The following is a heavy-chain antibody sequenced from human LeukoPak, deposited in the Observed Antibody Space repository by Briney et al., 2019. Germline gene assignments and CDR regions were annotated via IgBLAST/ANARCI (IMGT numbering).Heavy chain of an antibody. CDR2: IYTSGST. Sequence: SETLSLTCTVSGGSISSYYWSWIRQPAGKGLEWIGRIYTSGSTNYNPSLKSRVTMSVDTSKNQFSLKLSSVTAADTAVYYCARDLIAVAGNPFDYWGQGTLVTVSS. CDR3: ARDLIAVAGNPFDY. J-gene: IGHJ4*02. CDR1: GGSISSYY. V-gene: IGHV4-4*07. D-gene: IGHD6-19*01.